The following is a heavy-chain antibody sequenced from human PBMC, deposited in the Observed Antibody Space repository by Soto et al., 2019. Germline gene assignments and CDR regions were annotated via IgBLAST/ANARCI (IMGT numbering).Heavy chain of an antibody. V-gene: IGHV3-9*01. CDR3: AKGLWFGETLGAFDI. CDR1: GFTFDDYA. Sequence: DVQLVESGGGLVQPGRSLRLSCAASGFTFDDYAMHWVRQAPGKGLEWVSGISWNSGSIGYADSVKGRFTISRDNAKNSLYLQMNSLRAEDTALYYCAKGLWFGETLGAFDIWGQGTMVTVSS. J-gene: IGHJ3*02. CDR2: ISWNSGSI. D-gene: IGHD3-10*01.